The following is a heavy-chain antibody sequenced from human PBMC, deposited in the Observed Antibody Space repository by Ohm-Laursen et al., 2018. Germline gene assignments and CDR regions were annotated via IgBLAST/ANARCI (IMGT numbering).Heavy chain of an antibody. Sequence: SLRLSCAASGFTFSSYSMNWVRQAPGKGLEWVSYISSSSSTIYYADSVKGRFTISRDNAKNSLYLQMNSLKTEDTAVYYCTTHSSSFDYWGQGTLVTVSS. CDR3: TTHSSSFDY. J-gene: IGHJ4*02. D-gene: IGHD6-6*01. CDR2: ISSSSSTI. CDR1: GFTFSSYS. V-gene: IGHV3-48*01.